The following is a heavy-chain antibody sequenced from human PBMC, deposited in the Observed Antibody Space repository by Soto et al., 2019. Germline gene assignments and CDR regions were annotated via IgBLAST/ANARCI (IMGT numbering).Heavy chain of an antibody. V-gene: IGHV3-30*18. CDR3: AKDKLRSSGCPEY. J-gene: IGHJ4*02. CDR2: ISSDGNNK. Sequence: QVQLVESGGGVVQPGRSLRLSCAASGFTYSSYGMHWVLQAPGKGLEWVAVISSDGNNKYYADSVKGRFTISRDNSKNTLYLQMNSLRAEDTAVYYGAKDKLRSSGCPEYWGQGTLVTVSS. CDR1: GFTYSSYG. D-gene: IGHD6-19*01.